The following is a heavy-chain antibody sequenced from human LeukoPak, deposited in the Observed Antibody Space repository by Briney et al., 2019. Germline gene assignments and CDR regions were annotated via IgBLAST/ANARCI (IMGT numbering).Heavy chain of an antibody. CDR3: ARDSHYYYYMDV. J-gene: IGHJ6*03. CDR2: ISSSSSTI. V-gene: IGHV3-48*01. CDR1: GFTFSSYS. Sequence: GGSLRLSCAASGFTFSSYSMNWVRQAPGKGLEWVSYISSSSSTIYYADSVKGRFTTSRDNAKNSLYLQMNSLRAEDTAVYYCARDSHYYYYMDVWGKGTTVTVSS.